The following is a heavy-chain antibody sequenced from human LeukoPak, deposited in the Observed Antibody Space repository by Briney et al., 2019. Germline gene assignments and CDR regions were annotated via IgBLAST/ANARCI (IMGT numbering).Heavy chain of an antibody. CDR2: IYHSGST. D-gene: IGHD6-19*01. CDR1: GGSFSGYY. V-gene: IGHV4-34*01. CDR3: ARVIAVAGYGMDV. Sequence: SETLSLTCAVYGGSFSGYYWSWIRQPPGKGLEWIGEIYHSGSTNYNPSLKSRVTISVDKSKNQFSLKLSSVTAADTAVYYCARVIAVAGYGMDVWGQGTTVTVSS. J-gene: IGHJ6*02.